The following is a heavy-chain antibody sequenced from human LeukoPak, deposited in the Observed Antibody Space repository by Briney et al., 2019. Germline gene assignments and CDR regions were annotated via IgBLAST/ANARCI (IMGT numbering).Heavy chain of an antibody. CDR1: GYTFTSYD. D-gene: IGHD3-22*01. J-gene: IGHJ3*02. V-gene: IGHV1-69*06. CDR2: IIPIFGTA. CDR3: ARITYHYDSSGYYNAFDI. Sequence: ASVKVSCKASGYTFTSYDINWVRQATGQGLEWMGGIIPIFGTANYAQKFQGRVTITADKSTSTAYMELSSLRSEDTAVYYCARITYHYDSSGYYNAFDIWGQGTMVTVSS.